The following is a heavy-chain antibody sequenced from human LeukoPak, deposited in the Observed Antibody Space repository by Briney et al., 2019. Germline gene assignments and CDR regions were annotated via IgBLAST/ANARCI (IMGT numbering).Heavy chain of an antibody. CDR2: INHSGST. J-gene: IGHJ5*02. CDR1: GGSFSGYY. V-gene: IGHV4-34*01. D-gene: IGHD3-10*01. CDR3: ARGLRDRRGSLNNGHYYGSGSYYNSLPYNWFDP. Sequence: SETLSLTCAVYGGSFSGYYWSWIRQPPGKGLEWIGEINHSGSTNYNPSLKSRVTISVDTSKNQFSLKLSSVTAADTAVYYCARGLRDRRGSLNNGHYYGSGSYYNSLPYNWFDPWGQGTLVTVSS.